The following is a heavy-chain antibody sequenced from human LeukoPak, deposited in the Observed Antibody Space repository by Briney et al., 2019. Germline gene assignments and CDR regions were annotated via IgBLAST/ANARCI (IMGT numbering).Heavy chain of an antibody. CDR3: AGTTVTTLHAFDI. CDR2: IYYSGST. V-gene: IGHV4-59*01. Sequence: SETLSLTCTVSGGSISSYYCSWIRQPPGKGLEWIGYIYYSGSTNYNPSLKSRVTISVDTSKNQFSLKLSSVTAADTAVYYCAGTTVTTLHAFDIWGQGTMVSVSS. D-gene: IGHD4-17*01. CDR1: GGSISSYY. J-gene: IGHJ3*02.